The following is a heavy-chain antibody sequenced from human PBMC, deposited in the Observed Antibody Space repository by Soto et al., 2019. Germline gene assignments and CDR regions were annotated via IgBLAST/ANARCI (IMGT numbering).Heavy chain of an antibody. CDR1: GYTFTSYA. CDR3: ARFPGYCTNGVCYDDY. CDR2: INAGIGNT. J-gene: IGHJ4*02. D-gene: IGHD2-8*01. Sequence: ASVKVSCKASGYTFTSYAMHWARQAPGQRLEWMGWINAGIGNTKYSQKFQGRVTITRDTSASTAYMELSSLRSEDTAVYYCARFPGYCTNGVCYDDYWGQGTLVTVSS. V-gene: IGHV1-3*01.